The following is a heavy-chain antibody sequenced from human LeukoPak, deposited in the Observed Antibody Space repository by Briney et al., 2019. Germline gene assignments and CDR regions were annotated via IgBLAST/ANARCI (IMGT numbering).Heavy chain of an antibody. Sequence: GGSLRLSCVASGSTFSSYSMNWVRQAPGKGLEWVSYISGSSTYIYYVDSLKGRFTISRDNAKNSLYLQMNSLRVEDTAVYYCASTTGDRDYWGQGTLVNVSS. J-gene: IGHJ4*02. CDR3: ASTTGDRDY. CDR2: ISGSSTYI. V-gene: IGHV3-21*01. D-gene: IGHD7-27*01. CDR1: GSTFSSYS.